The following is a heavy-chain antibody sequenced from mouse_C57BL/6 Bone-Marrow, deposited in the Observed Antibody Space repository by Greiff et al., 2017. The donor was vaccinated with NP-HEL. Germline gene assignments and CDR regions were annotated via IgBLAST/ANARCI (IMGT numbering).Heavy chain of an antibody. CDR1: GFNIKDDY. CDR3: TTSSGYAMDY. D-gene: IGHD3-2*02. Sequence: EVKLQESGAELVRPGASVKLSCTASGFNIKDDYMHWVKQRPEQGLEWIGWIDPENGDTEYASKFQGKATITADTSSNTAYLQLSSLTSEDTAVYYCTTSSGYAMDYWGQGTSVTVSS. J-gene: IGHJ4*01. CDR2: IDPENGDT. V-gene: IGHV14-4*01.